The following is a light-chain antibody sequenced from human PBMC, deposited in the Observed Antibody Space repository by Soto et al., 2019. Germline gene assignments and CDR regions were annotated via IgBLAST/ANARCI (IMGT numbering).Light chain of an antibody. CDR2: GAS. Sequence: EIVLTQSPGTLSLSPGERATLSCRASQSVSSTYLAWYQHKLGQAPRLLIYGASSKASGIPDRFSGSGSGTDFPLTISRLEPEDFAVYYCQQYGSSPRSFGQGTKVDIK. V-gene: IGKV3-20*01. J-gene: IGKJ1*01. CDR1: QSVSSTY. CDR3: QQYGSSPRS.